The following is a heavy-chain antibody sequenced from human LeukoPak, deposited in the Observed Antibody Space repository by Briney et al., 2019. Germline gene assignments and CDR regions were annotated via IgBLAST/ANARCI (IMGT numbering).Heavy chain of an antibody. CDR1: GGSFSGYY. D-gene: IGHD2-2*01. CDR2: INHSGRT. J-gene: IGHJ3*02. V-gene: IGHV4-34*01. Sequence: PSETLSLTCAVYGGSFSGYYWSWIRQPPGKGLEWIGEINHSGRTNYNPSLKSRVTISVDTSKNQFSLKLSSVTAADTAVYYCARAVIVVVPAAEQSFDIWGQGTMVTVSS. CDR3: ARAVIVVVPAAEQSFDI.